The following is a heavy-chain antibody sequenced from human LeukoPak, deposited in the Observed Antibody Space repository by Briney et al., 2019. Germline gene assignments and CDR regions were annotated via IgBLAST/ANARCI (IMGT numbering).Heavy chain of an antibody. V-gene: IGHV4-59*08. CDR1: GDSLNGHY. Sequence: SETLSLTCTISGDSLNGHYWSWIRQPPGKRLEWIGDIHYKGGTNYNLSLKSRVTISVDTSKNHLSLNLTSVLAADTAIYYCARRDTGWNYCDYWGQGILVTVSS. D-gene: IGHD6-19*01. CDR2: IHYKGGT. CDR3: ARRDTGWNYCDY. J-gene: IGHJ4*02.